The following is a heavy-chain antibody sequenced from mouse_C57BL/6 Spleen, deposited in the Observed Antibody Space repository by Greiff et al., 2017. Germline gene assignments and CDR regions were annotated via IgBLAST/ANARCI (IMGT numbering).Heavy chain of an antibody. J-gene: IGHJ2*01. V-gene: IGHV1-39*01. CDR3: ARSYYGSSQYYFDY. D-gene: IGHD1-1*01. Sequence: VQLQQSGPELVKPGASVKISCKASGYSFTDYNMNWVKQSNGKSLEWIGVINTNYGTTSYNQKFKGKATLTVDQSSSTAYMQLNSLTSEDSAVYYCARSYYGSSQYYFDYWGQGTTLTVSS. CDR1: GYSFTDYN. CDR2: INTNYGTT.